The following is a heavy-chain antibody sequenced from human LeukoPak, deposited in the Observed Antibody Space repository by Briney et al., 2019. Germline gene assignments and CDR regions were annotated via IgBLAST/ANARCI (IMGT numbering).Heavy chain of an antibody. CDR1: GFTFSSFA. D-gene: IGHD3-10*01. CDR3: AKVKAGYGSGSYYPWVD. CDR2: ISGSGGST. J-gene: IGHJ4*02. Sequence: GGSLRLSCAASGFTFSSFAMSWVRQAPGKGLEWVSAISGSGGSTYYADSVKGRFTISRDNSKNTLYLQMHSLRAEDTAVYYCAKVKAGYGSGSYYPWVDWGQGTLVTVSS. V-gene: IGHV3-23*01.